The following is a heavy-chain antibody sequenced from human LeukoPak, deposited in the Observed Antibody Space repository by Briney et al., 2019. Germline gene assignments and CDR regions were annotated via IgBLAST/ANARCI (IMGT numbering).Heavy chain of an antibody. Sequence: GGSLRLSCVVSGFTVSSNYMSWVRQAPRKGLEWVSVIYSVGSSYYADPVKGRLTISRDDSKNMVFLQMNSLRVEDTAVYYCARDFRLGGKWGQGTLVTVSS. V-gene: IGHV3-66*01. CDR2: IYSVGSS. CDR1: GFTVSSNY. CDR3: ARDFRLGGK. J-gene: IGHJ1*01. D-gene: IGHD4-23*01.